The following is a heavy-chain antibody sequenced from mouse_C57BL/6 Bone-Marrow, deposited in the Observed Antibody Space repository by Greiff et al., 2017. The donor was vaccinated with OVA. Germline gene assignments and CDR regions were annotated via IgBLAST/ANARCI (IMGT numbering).Heavy chain of an antibody. Sequence: EVLLVESGGGLVKPGGSLKLSCAASGFTFSSYAMSWVRQTPEKRLEWVATISDGGSYTYYTDNVKGRFTISRDNAKNNLYLQMSHLKSEDTAVYYCARGYYRPYWYFDVWGTGTTVTVSS. V-gene: IGHV5-4*01. D-gene: IGHD2-14*01. J-gene: IGHJ1*03. CDR3: ARGYYRPYWYFDV. CDR1: GFTFSSYA. CDR2: ISDGGSYT.